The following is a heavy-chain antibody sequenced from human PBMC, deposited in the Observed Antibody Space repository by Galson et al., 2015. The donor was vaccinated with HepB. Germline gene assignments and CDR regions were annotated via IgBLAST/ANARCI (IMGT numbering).Heavy chain of an antibody. J-gene: IGHJ4*02. CDR2: IYYSGST. CDR3: ARHGAKLLWFGELPY. CDR1: GGSISSYY. V-gene: IGHV4-59*08. Sequence: LSLTCAVSGGSISSYYWSWIRQPPGKGLEWIGYIYYSGSTNYNPSLKSRVTISVDTSKNQFSLKLSSVTAADTAVYYCARHGAKLLWFGELPYWGQGTLVTVSS. D-gene: IGHD3-10*01.